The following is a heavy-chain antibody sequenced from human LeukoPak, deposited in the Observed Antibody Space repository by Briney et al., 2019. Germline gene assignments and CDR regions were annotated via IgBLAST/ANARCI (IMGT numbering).Heavy chain of an antibody. J-gene: IGHJ5*02. D-gene: IGHD3-10*01. V-gene: IGHV4-34*01. CDR1: GGSFSGYY. CDR3: ARGGYYYGSGSYYNRNWFDP. CDR2: INHSGST. Sequence: SETLSLTCAVYGGSFSGYYWSWIRQPPGKGLEWIGEINHSGSTNYNPSLKSRVTISVDTSKNQFSLKLSSVTAADTAVYYCARGGYYYGSGSYYNRNWFDPWGQGTLVTVSS.